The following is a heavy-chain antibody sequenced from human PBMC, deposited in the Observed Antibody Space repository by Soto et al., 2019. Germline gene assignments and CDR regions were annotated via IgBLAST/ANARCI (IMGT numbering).Heavy chain of an antibody. CDR1: GFTFSSYV. CDR2: ISVSGGST. D-gene: IGHD6-6*01. V-gene: IGHV3-23*01. Sequence: AGGSLRLSCAASGFTFSSYVMSWVRQAPGKGLEWVSGISVSGGSTYYADSVKGRFTISRDNSKNTLYVQMNSLRAEDTAVYYCAKGASSGPFDYWGQGSLVTVSS. J-gene: IGHJ4*02. CDR3: AKGASSGPFDY.